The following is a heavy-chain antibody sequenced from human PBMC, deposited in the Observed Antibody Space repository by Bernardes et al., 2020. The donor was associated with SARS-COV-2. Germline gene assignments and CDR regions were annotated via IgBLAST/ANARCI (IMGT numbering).Heavy chain of an antibody. J-gene: IGHJ4*02. CDR1: GFTFSSYG. Sequence: GGSLRLSCAASGFTFSSYGMHWVRQAPGKGLEWVAVIWYDGSNKYYADSVKGRFTISRDNSKNTLYLQMNSLRAEDTAVYYCARDLALWFGDSNPRGYWGQGNGVTVS. CDR2: IWYDGSNK. CDR3: ARDLALWFGDSNPRGY. V-gene: IGHV3-33*01. D-gene: IGHD3-10*01.